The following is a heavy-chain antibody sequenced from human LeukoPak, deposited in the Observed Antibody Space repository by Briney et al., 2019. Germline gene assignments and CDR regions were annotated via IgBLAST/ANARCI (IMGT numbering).Heavy chain of an antibody. CDR3: ARDGYNQFFDY. V-gene: IGHV4-59*01. CDR1: GGSISSYY. D-gene: IGHD5-24*01. CDR2: ISYSGSI. J-gene: IGHJ4*02. Sequence: SETLSLTCTVSGGSISSYYWSWIRQPPGKGLEWIGYISYSGSINYNPSLKSRVTISVDTSKNQFSLKLSSVTAADTAVYYCARDGYNQFFDYWGQGALVTVSS.